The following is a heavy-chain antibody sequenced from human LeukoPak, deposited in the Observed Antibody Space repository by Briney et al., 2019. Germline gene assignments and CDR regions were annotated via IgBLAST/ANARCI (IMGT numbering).Heavy chain of an antibody. CDR1: GGSISSYY. CDR2: IYYSGST. V-gene: IGHV4-59*01. Sequence: PSVTLSLTCTVSGGSISSYYWSWTRQPPGKGLEWIGYIYYSGSTNYNPSLKSRVTISVDTSKNQFSLKLSSVTAADTAVYYCARGAAGIGDLDPWGQGTLVTVSS. J-gene: IGHJ5*02. D-gene: IGHD6-13*01. CDR3: ARGAAGIGDLDP.